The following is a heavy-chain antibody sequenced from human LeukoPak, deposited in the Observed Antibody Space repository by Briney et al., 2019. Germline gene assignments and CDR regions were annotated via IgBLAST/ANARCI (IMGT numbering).Heavy chain of an antibody. Sequence: PGGSLRLSCAASGFTFSNYWMHWVRQAPGKGLVWVSRINSDGINTSYADSVKGRFTISRDNSKNTLYLQMNSLRAEDTAVYYCAKVSRYCSSTSCPPDPFDYWGQGTLVTVSS. V-gene: IGHV3-74*01. CDR1: GFTFSNYW. CDR3: AKVSRYCSSTSCPPDPFDY. D-gene: IGHD2-2*01. CDR2: INSDGINT. J-gene: IGHJ4*02.